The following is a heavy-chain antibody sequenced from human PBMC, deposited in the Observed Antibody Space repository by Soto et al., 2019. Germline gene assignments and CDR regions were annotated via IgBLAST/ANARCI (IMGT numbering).Heavy chain of an antibody. D-gene: IGHD6-13*01. J-gene: IGHJ6*02. Sequence: SETLSLTCAVSCGSISSSNWWSWVRQPPGKGLEWIGEIYHSGSTNYNPSLKSRVTISVDKSKNQFSLKLSSVTAADTAVYYCARDKGIAATVDDYGMDVWGQGNTVT. CDR3: ARDKGIAATVDDYGMDV. CDR1: CGSISSSNW. CDR2: IYHSGST. V-gene: IGHV4-4*02.